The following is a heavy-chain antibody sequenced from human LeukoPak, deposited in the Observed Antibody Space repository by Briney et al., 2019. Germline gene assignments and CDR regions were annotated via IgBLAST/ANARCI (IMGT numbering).Heavy chain of an antibody. CDR1: GGSISSYY. D-gene: IGHD5-12*01. Sequence: SETLSLTCTVSGGSISSYYWSWIRQPPGKGLEWIGYIYYSGSTNYNPSLKSRVTISVDTSKNQFSLKLSSVTAADTAVYYCARASGYSGYDPWFDPWGQGTLVTVSS. CDR2: IYYSGST. V-gene: IGHV4-59*12. CDR3: ARASGYSGYDPWFDP. J-gene: IGHJ5*02.